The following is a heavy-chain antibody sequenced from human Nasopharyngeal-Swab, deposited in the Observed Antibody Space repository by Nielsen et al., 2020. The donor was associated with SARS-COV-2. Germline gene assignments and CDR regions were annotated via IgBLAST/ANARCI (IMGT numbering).Heavy chain of an antibody. Sequence: ASVKVSCKASGYTFTSYGISWVRQAPGQGLEWMGWISAYNGNTNYAQKFQGRVTITRDTSASTAYMELSSLRSEDTAVYYCAKDFGYCSSTSCLGPFDPWGQGTLVTVSS. CDR2: ISAYNGNT. J-gene: IGHJ5*02. D-gene: IGHD2-2*03. CDR1: GYTFTSYG. CDR3: AKDFGYCSSTSCLGPFDP. V-gene: IGHV1-18*01.